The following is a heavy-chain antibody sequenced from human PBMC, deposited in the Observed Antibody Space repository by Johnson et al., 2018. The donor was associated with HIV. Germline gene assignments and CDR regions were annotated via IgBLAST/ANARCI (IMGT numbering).Heavy chain of an antibody. D-gene: IGHD1-1*01. CDR1: GFTFSSYG. CDR2: IRYDGSNK. V-gene: IGHV3-33*08. CDR3: ARPQGTGDAFDI. Sequence: QVLLVESGGGVVQPGRSLRLSCAASGFTFSSYGMHWVRQAPGKGLEWVTFIRYDGSNKYYADSVKGRFTISRDNSKNTLYLQMNSLRAEDTAVYYCARPQGTGDAFDIWGQGTMVTVSS. J-gene: IGHJ3*02.